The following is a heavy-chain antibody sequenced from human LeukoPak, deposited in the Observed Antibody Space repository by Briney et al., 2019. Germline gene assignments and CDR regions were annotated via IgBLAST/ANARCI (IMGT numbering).Heavy chain of an antibody. D-gene: IGHD5-18*01. CDR2: VSSSGGST. CDR3: AKEGRKTGNTYGYEYDC. J-gene: IGHJ4*02. V-gene: IGHV3-23*01. Sequence: GGSLRLSCAASGFTFSSYAMSWVRQAPGKGLEWVSAVSSSGGSTNYADYVKGQFTISRDNSKNTVYLHMNNLRAEDTAVYYCAKEGRKTGNTYGYEYDCWGQGTLVTVFS. CDR1: GFTFSSYA.